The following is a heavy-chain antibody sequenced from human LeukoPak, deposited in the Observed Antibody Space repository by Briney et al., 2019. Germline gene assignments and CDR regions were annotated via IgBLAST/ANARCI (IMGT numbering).Heavy chain of an antibody. V-gene: IGHV6-1*01. Sequence: SQTLSLTCAISGDSVSSNSAAWNWIRQSPSRGLEWLGRTYYRSKWYNDYAVSVKSRITINPDTSKNQFSLQLNSVTPEDTAVYYCAREGLTYYYDSSGYYGAEYFQHWGQGTLVTVS. D-gene: IGHD3-22*01. CDR2: TYYRSKWYN. CDR3: AREGLTYYYDSSGYYGAEYFQH. CDR1: GDSVSSNSAA. J-gene: IGHJ1*01.